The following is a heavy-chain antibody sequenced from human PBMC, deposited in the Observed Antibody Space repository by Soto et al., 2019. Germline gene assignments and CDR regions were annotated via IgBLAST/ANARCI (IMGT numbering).Heavy chain of an antibody. V-gene: IGHV3-23*01. CDR1: GFPFNTYA. J-gene: IGHJ2*01. D-gene: IGHD1-1*01. CDR3: AKGCTTGTTNSHFWYFDL. CDR2: ISGSGDDT. Sequence: GGSLRLSCAASGFPFNTYAMNWVRQAPGKGLEWVSVISGSGDDTYYADTVKGRFTISRDNSKNTLFLQMDSLRPEDTAIYYCAKGCTTGTTNSHFWYFDLWGRGTLVTVSS.